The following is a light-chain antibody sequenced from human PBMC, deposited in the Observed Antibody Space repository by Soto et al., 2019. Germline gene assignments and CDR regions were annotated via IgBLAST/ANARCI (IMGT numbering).Light chain of an antibody. J-gene: IGKJ3*01. CDR2: DAS. Sequence: ETVMTQSPATLSVSPGERPSLSCRASQSVSSNLAWYQQKPGQAPRLLIYDASTRATGIPARFSGSVSGTAFTLTNSSLQSEDFAVYYCQQYNTWPRTFGPGPKVDIK. V-gene: IGKV3-15*01. CDR3: QQYNTWPRT. CDR1: QSVSSN.